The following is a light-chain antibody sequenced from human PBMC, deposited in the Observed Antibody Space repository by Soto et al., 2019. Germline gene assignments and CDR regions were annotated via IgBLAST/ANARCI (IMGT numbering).Light chain of an antibody. CDR1: SSDVGSYNG. CDR3: NSYTLSGTYV. Sequence: QSALTQPPSVSGSPGQSVTISCTGTSSDVGSYNGVSWYQQPPGTAPRLIIYEGSTRPSGVPDRFSGSKSGNTASLTISELQSEDEADYYCNSYTLSGTYVFGTGTXVTVL. V-gene: IGLV2-18*02. J-gene: IGLJ1*01. CDR2: EGS.